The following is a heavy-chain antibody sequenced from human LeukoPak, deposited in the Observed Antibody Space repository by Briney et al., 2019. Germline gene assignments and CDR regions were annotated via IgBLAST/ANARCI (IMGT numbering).Heavy chain of an antibody. V-gene: IGHV1-69*05. CDR3: ARAGGYYFYMDV. Sequence: SVKVSCKASGGTFSSYAISWVRQAPGQGLEWTGRIIPIFGTTNSAQKFHGRVTITTDESTSTAYMELSSLRSEDTAVYYCARAGGYYFYMDVWGKGTTVTVSS. CDR1: GGTFSSYA. D-gene: IGHD3-16*01. CDR2: IIPIFGTT. J-gene: IGHJ6*03.